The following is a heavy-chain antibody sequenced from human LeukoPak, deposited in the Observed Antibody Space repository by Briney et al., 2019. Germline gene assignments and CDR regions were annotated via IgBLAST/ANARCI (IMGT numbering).Heavy chain of an antibody. D-gene: IGHD6-19*01. Sequence: GESLKISCKVSGYRFTTYWIAWVRQMPGKGLDFMGIILPDDSDTRYSPSFRGQVTISVDKSINTAYLQWDSLKASDTAMYYCARQSTTVAGPNVWGQGTTVTVSS. CDR3: ARQSTTVAGPNV. V-gene: IGHV5-51*01. CDR2: ILPDDSDT. CDR1: GYRFTTYW. J-gene: IGHJ6*02.